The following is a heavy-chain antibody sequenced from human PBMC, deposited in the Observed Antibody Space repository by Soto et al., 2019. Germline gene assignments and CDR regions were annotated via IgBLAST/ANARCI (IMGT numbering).Heavy chain of an antibody. CDR2: ISGSGGST. V-gene: IGHV3-23*01. Sequence: GGSLRLSCAASGFTFSSYAMSWVRQAPGKGLEWVSAISGSGGSTYYADSVKGRFTISRDNSKNTLYLQMNSLRAEDTAVYSCAKDRLSGHCSGGSCYFDYWGQGTLVTVSS. J-gene: IGHJ4*02. CDR3: AKDRLSGHCSGGSCYFDY. D-gene: IGHD2-15*01. CDR1: GFTFSSYA.